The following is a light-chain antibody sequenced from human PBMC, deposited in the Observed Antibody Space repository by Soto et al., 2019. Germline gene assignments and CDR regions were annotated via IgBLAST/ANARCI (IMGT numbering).Light chain of an antibody. CDR1: SSDVGGYNY. V-gene: IGLV2-14*03. J-gene: IGLJ3*02. Sequence: QSVLTQPASVSGSPGQSITISCTGTSSDVGGYNYVSWYQQHPGKAPKLIIYDVDHRPSGISNRFSGSKSGNTASLTISGLQAEDETDYYCSSYTSSSTVVFGGGTNLTVL. CDR3: SSYTSSSTVV. CDR2: DVD.